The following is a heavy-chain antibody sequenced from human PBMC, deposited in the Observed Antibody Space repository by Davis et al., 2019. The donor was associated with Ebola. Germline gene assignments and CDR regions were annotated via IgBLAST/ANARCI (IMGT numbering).Heavy chain of an antibody. V-gene: IGHV4-30-2*01. D-gene: IGHD2-21*02. Sequence: LRLSCAVSGGSISSGGYSWSWIRQPPGKGLEWIGYIYHSGSTYYNPSLKSRVTISVDRSKNQFSLKLSSVTAADTAVYYCAGCGGDCYSGIDYWGQGTLVTVSS. CDR2: IYHSGST. CDR3: AGCGGDCYSGIDY. CDR1: GGSISSGGYS. J-gene: IGHJ4*02.